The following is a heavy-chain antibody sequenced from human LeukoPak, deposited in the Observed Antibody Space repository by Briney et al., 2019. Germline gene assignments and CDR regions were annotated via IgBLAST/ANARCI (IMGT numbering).Heavy chain of an antibody. CDR3: ARHRSGSFDS. CDR2: SYNSGST. CDR1: GGSISEYY. Sequence: PSETLSLTRTVSGGSISEYYWSWIRQPPAKGLEWMGSSYNSGSTNYNPSLKSRVTISVDTSKNQLSLRLSSVTAADTAVYYCARHRSGSFDSWGQGTLVTVSS. D-gene: IGHD3-3*01. V-gene: IGHV4-59*08. J-gene: IGHJ4*02.